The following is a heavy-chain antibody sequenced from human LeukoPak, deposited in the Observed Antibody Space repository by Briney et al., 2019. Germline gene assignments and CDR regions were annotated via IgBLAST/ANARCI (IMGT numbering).Heavy chain of an antibody. CDR3: ARVLNTIFGVGPHDY. V-gene: IGHV4-31*03. J-gene: IGHJ4*02. Sequence: SETLSLTCTVSGGSISSGGYYWSWIRQHPGKGLEWIGYIYYSGSTYYNPSLKSRVTISVDTSKNQFSLKLSSVTAADTAVYYCARVLNTIFGVGPHDYWGQGTLVTVSS. CDR1: GGSISSGGYY. D-gene: IGHD3-3*01. CDR2: IYYSGST.